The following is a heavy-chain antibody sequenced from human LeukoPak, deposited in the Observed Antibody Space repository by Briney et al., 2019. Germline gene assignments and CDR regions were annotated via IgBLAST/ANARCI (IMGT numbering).Heavy chain of an antibody. D-gene: IGHD6-13*01. CDR2: INPSGGST. Sequence: ASVNVSCKASGYTFTSYYMHWVRQAPGQGLEWMGIINPSGGSTSYAQKFQGRVTMTRDMSTSTVYMELSSLRSEDTAVYYCARDAGYSSSWYFGRKKNWFDPWGQGTLVTVSS. V-gene: IGHV1-46*01. CDR1: GYTFTSYY. CDR3: ARDAGYSSSWYFGRKKNWFDP. J-gene: IGHJ5*02.